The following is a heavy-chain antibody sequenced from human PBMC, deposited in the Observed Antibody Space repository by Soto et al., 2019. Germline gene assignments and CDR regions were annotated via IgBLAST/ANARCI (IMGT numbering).Heavy chain of an antibody. CDR3: TRDAARDSSGRGWFDP. D-gene: IGHD6-25*01. J-gene: IGHJ5*02. V-gene: IGHV3-21*01. CDR1: GFTFSSYT. Sequence: GGSLSLSCAASGFTFSSYTVKWVRQAPGKGLEWVSTISSNSAYIYYTDALRCRFTISRDNAKNSLHLQMNSPRAEDTAVYYCTRDAARDSSGRGWFDPWGPGTLVTVSS. CDR2: ISSNSAYI.